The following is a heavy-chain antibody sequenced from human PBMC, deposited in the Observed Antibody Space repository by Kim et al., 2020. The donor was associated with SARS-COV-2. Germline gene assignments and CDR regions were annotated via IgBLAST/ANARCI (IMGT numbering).Heavy chain of an antibody. CDR3: ARWSRWFDA. CDR2: IYYSGSN. Sequence: SETLSLTCTVSGGSISSYYWSWIRQPPGKGLEWIGYIYYSGSNNDNPSLKSRVTISVDTSKNQFSLKLSSVTSADTALYYCARWSRWFDAWGQGTLVTVSS. V-gene: IGHV4-59*01. CDR1: GGSISSYY. J-gene: IGHJ5*02.